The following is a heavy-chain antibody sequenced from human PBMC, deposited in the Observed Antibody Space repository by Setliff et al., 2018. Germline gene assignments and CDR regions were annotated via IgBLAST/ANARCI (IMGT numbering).Heavy chain of an antibody. CDR1: GGSISNYY. Sequence: KTSETLSLTCTVSGGSISNYYWTWIRQPPGKGLDWIGYIYTSGSTNYNPSLKSRVTISVDTSKNQFSLKLSSVSAADTAVYYRARARSGDYSDSTGYLDYWGQGTLVTVSS. J-gene: IGHJ4*02. V-gene: IGHV4-4*08. CDR3: ARARSGDYSDSTGYLDY. CDR2: IYTSGST. D-gene: IGHD3-22*01.